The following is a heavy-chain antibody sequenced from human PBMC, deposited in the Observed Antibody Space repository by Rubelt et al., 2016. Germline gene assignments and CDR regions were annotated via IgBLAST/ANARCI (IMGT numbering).Heavy chain of an antibody. CDR1: GYSFTSYW. CDR2: IYPGDSDT. J-gene: IGHJ4*02. CDR3: ARLLHGVAAAGTDPLDY. V-gene: IGHV5-51*03. Sequence: VRKPGESLKISCKGSGYSFTSYWIGWVRQMPGKGLEWMGIIYPGDSDTRYSPSFQGQVTISADKSISTAYLQWSSLKASDTAMYYCARLLHGVAAAGTDPLDYWGQGTLVTVSS. D-gene: IGHD6-13*01.